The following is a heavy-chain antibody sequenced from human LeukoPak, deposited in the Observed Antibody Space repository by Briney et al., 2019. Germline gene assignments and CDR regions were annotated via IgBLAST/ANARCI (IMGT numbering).Heavy chain of an antibody. J-gene: IGHJ4*02. D-gene: IGHD2-15*01. Sequence: GGSLRLSCAASGFTFSTYWMSWVRQAPGKGLEWVANINQDGSDKYYVDSVKGRFTISRDNAKNSLYLQMTSLRAEDTAVYYCARPRYCSSGNCYSDYWGQGALVTVSS. CDR3: ARPRYCSSGNCYSDY. V-gene: IGHV3-7*01. CDR1: GFTFSTYW. CDR2: INQDGSDK.